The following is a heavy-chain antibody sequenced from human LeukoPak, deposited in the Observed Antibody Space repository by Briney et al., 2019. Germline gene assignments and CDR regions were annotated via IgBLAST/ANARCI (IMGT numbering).Heavy chain of an antibody. Sequence: GRSLRLSRAPSGFTFSSYGMHWVRQAPGKGVEWVALIRYDGSNKFYADSVKVRLTISRDNSNNTLHLQMNSLRVEDTAVYYCAKDITMFRGVAPPGYWGQGTRVIVSS. V-gene: IGHV3-30*02. CDR2: IRYDGSNK. D-gene: IGHD3-10*01. CDR1: GFTFSSYG. J-gene: IGHJ4*02. CDR3: AKDITMFRGVAPPGY.